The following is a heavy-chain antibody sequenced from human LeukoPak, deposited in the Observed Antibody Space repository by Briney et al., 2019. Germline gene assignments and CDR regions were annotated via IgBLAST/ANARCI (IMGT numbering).Heavy chain of an antibody. CDR3: ASLWAGNY. J-gene: IGHJ4*02. V-gene: IGHV3-23*01. D-gene: IGHD3-10*01. CDR1: GFTFSSYA. CDR2: ISGSGENT. Sequence: GGSLRLSCAASGFTFSSYAMSWVRQAPGKGLEWVSTISGSGENTYYADYLKGRFTIYRDNSRNTVYLQMNSLRAEDTAVYYCASLWAGNYWGQGTLVTVSS.